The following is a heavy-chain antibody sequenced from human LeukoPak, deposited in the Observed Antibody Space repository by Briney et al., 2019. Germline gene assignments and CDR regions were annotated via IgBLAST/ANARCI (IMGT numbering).Heavy chain of an antibody. Sequence: PGGSLRLSCAASGFTFSSYGMHWVRQAPGKGLEWVSAISGSGGSTYYADSVKGRFTISRDNSKNTLYLQMNSLRAEDTAVYYCAKDPACSGGSCYSGYFDYWGQGTLVTVSS. CDR1: GFTFSSYG. J-gene: IGHJ4*02. CDR2: ISGSGGST. V-gene: IGHV3-23*01. CDR3: AKDPACSGGSCYSGYFDY. D-gene: IGHD2-15*01.